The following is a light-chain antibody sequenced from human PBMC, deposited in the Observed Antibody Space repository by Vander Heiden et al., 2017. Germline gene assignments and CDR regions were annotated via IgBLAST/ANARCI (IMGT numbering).Light chain of an antibody. J-gene: IGKJ4*01. V-gene: IGKV3-11*01. CDR2: DAS. CDR3: QQRKYWPPLT. CDR1: QSVDIY. Sequence: ETVLTQSSGTLSLSSWERATLSCRASQSVDIYVAWYQQRPGQAPRLLIYDASNRAPGIPARFSGSGSGTDFTLTISGLEPEDFAVYYCQQRKYWPPLTFGGGTKVEIK.